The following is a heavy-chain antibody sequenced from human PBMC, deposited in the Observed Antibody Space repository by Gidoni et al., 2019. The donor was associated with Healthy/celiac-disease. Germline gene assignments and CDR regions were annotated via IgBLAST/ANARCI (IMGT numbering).Heavy chain of an antibody. V-gene: IGHV4-59*08. Sequence: QVQLQESGPGLVKPSETLSLTCPVSGGSISSYYWSWIRQPPGKGLEWIGYIYYSGSTNYNPSLKSRVTISVDTSKNQFSLKLSSVTAADTAVYYCARRSYYYGMDVWGQGTTVTVSS. CDR2: IYYSGST. J-gene: IGHJ6*02. CDR3: ARRSYYYGMDV. CDR1: GGSISSYY.